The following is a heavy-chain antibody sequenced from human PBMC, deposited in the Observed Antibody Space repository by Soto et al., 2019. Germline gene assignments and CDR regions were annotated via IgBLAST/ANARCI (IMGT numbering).Heavy chain of an antibody. V-gene: IGHV4-39*01. CDR3: AIQVFSSSGSSVDY. Sequence: QLQLQESGPGLVKPSEPLSLTCTVSGGSISSSSYYRGWIRQPPGKGLEWIGGIYYSGSTYYNPSGQSRLTISVDTTKNQFSLRLSSVTAADTAVYYCAIQVFSSSGSSVDYWGQGTLVTVSS. J-gene: IGHJ4*02. CDR2: IYYSGST. D-gene: IGHD6-6*01. CDR1: GGSISSSSYY.